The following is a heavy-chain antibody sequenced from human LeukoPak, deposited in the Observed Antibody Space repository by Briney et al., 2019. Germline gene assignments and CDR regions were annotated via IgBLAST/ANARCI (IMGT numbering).Heavy chain of an antibody. D-gene: IGHD2-15*01. CDR2: INPSGGST. V-gene: IGHV1-46*01. J-gene: IGHJ4*02. CDR1: GYTFTCYY. CDR3: ARGYCSGGSCYTIDF. Sequence: GASVKVSCKASGYTFTCYYMHWVRQAPGQGLEWMGIINPSGGSTSYAQKFQGRVTVTRDTSTSTVYMELSSLRSEDTAVYYCARGYCSGGSCYTIDFWGQGTLVTVSS.